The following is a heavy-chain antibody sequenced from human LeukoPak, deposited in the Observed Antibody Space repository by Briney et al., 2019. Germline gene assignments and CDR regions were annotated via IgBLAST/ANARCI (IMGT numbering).Heavy chain of an antibody. CDR1: GFTFSSYW. V-gene: IGHV3-7*01. Sequence: GGSLRLSCAASGFTFSSYWMSWVRQAPGKGLGWVANIKQDGSEKYYVDSVKGRLTISRDNAKNSLYLQMNSLRAEDTAVYSCARDGSSSLTYWGQGTLVTVSS. CDR3: ARDGSSSLTY. J-gene: IGHJ4*02. D-gene: IGHD6-6*01. CDR2: IKQDGSEK.